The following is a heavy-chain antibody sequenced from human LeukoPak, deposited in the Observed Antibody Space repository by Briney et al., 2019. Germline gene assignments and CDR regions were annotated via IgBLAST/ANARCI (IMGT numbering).Heavy chain of an antibody. J-gene: IGHJ4*02. Sequence: GGSLRLSCAASGFIFSSYAMSWVRQAPGQGLESVSAISGSGGSTYYADSVKGRFTISRDNSKNTLYLQMNSLRAEDTAVYYCASVKWFGELLPFDYWGQGTLVTVSS. V-gene: IGHV3-23*01. CDR1: GFIFSSYA. D-gene: IGHD3-10*01. CDR3: ASVKWFGELLPFDY. CDR2: ISGSGGST.